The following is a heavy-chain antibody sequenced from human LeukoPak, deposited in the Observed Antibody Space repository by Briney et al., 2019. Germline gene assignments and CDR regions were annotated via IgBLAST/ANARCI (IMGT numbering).Heavy chain of an antibody. CDR2: IIPIFGTA. D-gene: IGHD2-2*01. V-gene: IGHV1-69*05. CDR1: GGTFSSYA. CDR3: ARGYDCSSTSCWRTSFDY. J-gene: IGHJ4*02. Sequence: SVKVSCKASGGTFSSYAISWVRQAPGQGLEWMGGIIPIFGTASYAQKFQGRVTITTDESTSTAYMELSSLRSEDTAVYYCARGYDCSSTSCWRTSFDYWGQGTLVTVSS.